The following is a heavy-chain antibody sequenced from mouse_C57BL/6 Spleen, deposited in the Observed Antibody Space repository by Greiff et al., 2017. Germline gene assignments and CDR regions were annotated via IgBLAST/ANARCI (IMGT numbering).Heavy chain of an antibody. V-gene: IGHV5-17*01. J-gene: IGHJ1*03. CDR1: GFTFSDYG. Sequence: EVQVVESGGGLVKPGGSLKLSCAASGFTFSDYGMHWVRQAPEKGLEWVSYISSGSSTIYYADTVKGRFTISSANAKNTQFRQRTSLGEEDAAMYYCGRYGDGLWYMDVWGTGTTVTVSS. CDR3: GRYGDGLWYMDV. D-gene: IGHD1-1*01. CDR2: ISSGSSTI.